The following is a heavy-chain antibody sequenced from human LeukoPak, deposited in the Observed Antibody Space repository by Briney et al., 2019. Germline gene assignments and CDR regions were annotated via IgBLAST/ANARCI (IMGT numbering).Heavy chain of an antibody. J-gene: IGHJ5*02. CDR2: IYSSGST. Sequence: PSETLSLTCTVSGGSISSYFWSWIRQPAGKGLEWIGRIYSSGSTKYNPSLKSRVTMSVDTSKNQFSLKLSSVTAADTAVYYCAGTAYDFRTINWFDPWGQGTLVTVSS. CDR1: GGSISSYF. CDR3: AGTAYDFRTINWFDP. D-gene: IGHD3-3*01. V-gene: IGHV4-4*07.